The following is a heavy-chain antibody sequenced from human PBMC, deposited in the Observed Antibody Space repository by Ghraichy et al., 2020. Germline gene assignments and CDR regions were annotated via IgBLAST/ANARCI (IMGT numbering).Heavy chain of an antibody. J-gene: IGHJ3*02. CDR2: INLDGSER. D-gene: IGHD3-10*01. Sequence: GGSLRLSCAASGFSFSSYWMRWVRQAPGKGLECVATINLDGSERYYVDSVKGRFTISRDNAKNSLYLQMNSLRVEDTAIYYCGSNTRGSSFDIWGQGTMVTVSS. V-gene: IGHV3-7*01. CDR3: GSNTRGSSFDI. CDR1: GFSFSSYW.